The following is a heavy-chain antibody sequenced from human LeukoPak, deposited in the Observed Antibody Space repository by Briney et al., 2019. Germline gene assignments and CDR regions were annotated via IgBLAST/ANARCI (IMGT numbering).Heavy chain of an antibody. Sequence: GESLKISCKGSGYSFTSYWIGWVRQMPGKGLEWMGIIYPGDSDTRYSPSFQGQVTISADKSTSTAYLQWSSLKASDTAMYYCARHLPYGDSYYGMDVWGQGTTVTVSS. V-gene: IGHV5-51*01. J-gene: IGHJ6*02. CDR3: ARHLPYGDSYYGMDV. D-gene: IGHD4-17*01. CDR2: IYPGDSDT. CDR1: GYSFTSYW.